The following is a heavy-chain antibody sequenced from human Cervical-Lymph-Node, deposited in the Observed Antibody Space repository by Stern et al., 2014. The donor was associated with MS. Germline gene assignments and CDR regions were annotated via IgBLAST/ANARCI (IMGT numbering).Heavy chain of an antibody. CDR2: INPSTGSS. CDR3: ARDVARKYYFDS. CDR1: GYTFTSHY. D-gene: IGHD2-21*01. J-gene: IGHJ4*02. V-gene: IGHV1-46*01. Sequence: QMQLVQSGPEVKKPGASVRVSCKASGYTFTSHYMHWVRQAPGQGLEWMGLINPSTGSSIYAQRFQGRVAMTRDKSSTTVYLDLSSLTSEETALYYCARDVARKYYFDSWGQGTLVTVSS.